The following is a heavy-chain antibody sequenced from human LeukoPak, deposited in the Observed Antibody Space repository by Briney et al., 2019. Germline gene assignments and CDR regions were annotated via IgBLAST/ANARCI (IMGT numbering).Heavy chain of an antibody. CDR3: ARGRSVTEPETTNLFGC. CDR2: INPNSGDT. V-gene: IGHV1-2*02. CDR1: GYTFTGYY. D-gene: IGHD1-14*01. J-gene: IGHJ4*02. Sequence: GASVKVSCKASGYTFTGYYMHWVRQAPGQGFEWMEWINPNSGDTTYAQNFQARVTMTRDTSINTAYMELSRLRSDDTAVYYCARGRSVTEPETTNLFGCWGEGALVTVSS.